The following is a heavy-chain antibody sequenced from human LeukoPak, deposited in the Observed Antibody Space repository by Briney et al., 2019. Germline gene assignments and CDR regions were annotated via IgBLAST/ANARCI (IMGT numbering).Heavy chain of an antibody. CDR2: INPNSGAT. J-gene: IGHJ4*01. D-gene: IGHD3-16*01. CDR3: ARGRRILGGPENAGDFFDY. Sequence: GASVKVSCRASGYTLTDYYLLWVRQAPGQGLKWMGWINPNSGATDYAQSFQARVTMTRDTSIGTGYMELTGLKSDDTAVYYCARGRRILGGPENAGDFFDYWGQGFLVTVSS. CDR1: GYTLTDYY. V-gene: IGHV1-2*02.